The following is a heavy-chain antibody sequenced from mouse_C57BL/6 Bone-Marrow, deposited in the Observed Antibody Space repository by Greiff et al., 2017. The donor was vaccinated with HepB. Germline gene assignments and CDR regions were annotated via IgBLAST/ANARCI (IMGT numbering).Heavy chain of an antibody. Sequence: EVKLVESGGGLVQPGGSMKLSCVASGFTFSNYWMNWVRQSPEKGLEWVAQIRLKSDNYATHYAESVKGRFTISRDDSKSSVYLQMNNLRAEDTGIYYCTLDTPDGYYVYFDYWGQGTTLTVSS. J-gene: IGHJ2*01. CDR1: GFTFSNYW. D-gene: IGHD2-3*01. CDR2: IRLKSDNYAT. V-gene: IGHV6-3*01. CDR3: TLDTPDGYYVYFDY.